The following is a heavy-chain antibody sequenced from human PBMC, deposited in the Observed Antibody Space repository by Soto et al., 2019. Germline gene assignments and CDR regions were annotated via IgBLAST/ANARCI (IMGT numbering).Heavy chain of an antibody. CDR3: ARPEYSSSSYGMDV. Sequence: GSLRLSCAASGFTFSSYSMNWVRQAPGKGLEWVSYISSSSSTIYYADSVKGRFTNSRDNAKNSLYLQMNSLRDEDTAVYYCARPEYSSSSYGMDVWGQGTTVTVSS. J-gene: IGHJ6*02. D-gene: IGHD6-6*01. CDR1: GFTFSSYS. CDR2: ISSSSSTI. V-gene: IGHV3-48*02.